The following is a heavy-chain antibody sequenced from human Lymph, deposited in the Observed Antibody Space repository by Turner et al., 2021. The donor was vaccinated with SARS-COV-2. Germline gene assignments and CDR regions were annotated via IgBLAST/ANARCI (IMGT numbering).Heavy chain of an antibody. Sequence: QVQLVESGGGVVQPGRSLRLACAASGFTFSSYGMHWVRQAPGKGLEWVAVIGYDGSNKYYADSVKGRFTISRDNSKNTLYLQMNSLRAEDTAVYYCARDLRFGELPAADHWGQGTLVTVSS. D-gene: IGHD3-10*01. V-gene: IGHV3-33*01. CDR3: ARDLRFGELPAADH. J-gene: IGHJ4*02. CDR1: GFTFSSYG. CDR2: IGYDGSNK.